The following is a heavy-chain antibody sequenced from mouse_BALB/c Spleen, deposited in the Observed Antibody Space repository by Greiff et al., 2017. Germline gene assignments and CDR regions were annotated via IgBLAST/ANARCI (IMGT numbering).Heavy chain of an antibody. J-gene: IGHJ4*01. CDR3: ARDDLLRGLAMDY. CDR1: GFSLTGYG. V-gene: IGHV2-6-7*01. D-gene: IGHD2-1*01. Sequence: QVQLKESGPGLVAPSQSLSITCTVSGFSLTGYGVNWVRQPPGKGLEWLGMIWGDGSTDYNSALKSRLSISKDNSKSQVFLKMNSLQTDDTARYYCARDDLLRGLAMDYWGQGTSVTVSS. CDR2: IWGDGST.